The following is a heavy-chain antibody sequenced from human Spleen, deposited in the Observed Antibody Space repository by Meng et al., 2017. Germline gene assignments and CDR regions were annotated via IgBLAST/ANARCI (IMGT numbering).Heavy chain of an antibody. CDR1: GYTFTRYG. CDR3: ARDKEFWSGSYTRFDP. Sequence: VQLGQAGAEVKKPGASGKVSCKASGYTFTRYGISWVRQAPGQGLEWMGWISAYNGNTKYAQKLQGRVTMTTDTSTSTAYMELRSLRSDDTAVYYCARDKEFWSGSYTRFDPWGQGTLVTVPQ. CDR2: ISAYNGNT. J-gene: IGHJ5*02. D-gene: IGHD3-3*01. V-gene: IGHV1-18*01.